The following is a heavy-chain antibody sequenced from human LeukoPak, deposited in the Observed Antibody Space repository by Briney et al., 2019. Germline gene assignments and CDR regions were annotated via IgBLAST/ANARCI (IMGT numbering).Heavy chain of an antibody. J-gene: IGHJ4*02. CDR3: ARGTLFGTLGAPFDY. CDR2: ISYDAISK. V-gene: IGHV3-30*15. CDR1: GFTFSSYA. D-gene: IGHD2/OR15-2a*01. Sequence: PGGSPRLSCVASGFTFSSYAMHWVRQAPGKGLEWVAVISYDAISKYYADSVKGRFTISRDNSKNTLYLQMSSLRADDTAVYYCARGTLFGTLGAPFDYWGQGTLVTVSS.